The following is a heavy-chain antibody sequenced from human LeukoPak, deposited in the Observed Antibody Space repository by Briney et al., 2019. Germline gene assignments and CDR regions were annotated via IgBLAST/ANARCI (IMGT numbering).Heavy chain of an antibody. CDR2: IWYDGSNK. CDR1: GFTFSSYG. J-gene: IGHJ6*04. D-gene: IGHD2-2*01. CDR3: AREGCSSTSCYPYYYYYGMDV. V-gene: IGHV3-33*01. Sequence: GGSLRLSCAASGFTFSSYGMHWVRQAPGKGLEWVAVIWYDGSNKYYADSVKGRFTISRDNSKNTLYLQMNSLRAEDTAAYYCAREGCSSTSCYPYYYYYGMDVWGKGTTVTVSS.